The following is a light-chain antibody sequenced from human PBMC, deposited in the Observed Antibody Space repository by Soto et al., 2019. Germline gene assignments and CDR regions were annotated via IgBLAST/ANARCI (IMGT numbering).Light chain of an antibody. CDR3: QQSYSTPNT. CDR1: QDIGVF. Sequence: PMYQGPSSLSSSVGDICTICCGASQDIGVFLNWYQQKPGKAPKLLIYAASSLQSGVPSRFSGSGSGTDFTLTISSLQPEDFATYYCQQSYSTPNTFGQGTRLEIK. CDR2: AAS. V-gene: IGKV1-39*01. J-gene: IGKJ5*01.